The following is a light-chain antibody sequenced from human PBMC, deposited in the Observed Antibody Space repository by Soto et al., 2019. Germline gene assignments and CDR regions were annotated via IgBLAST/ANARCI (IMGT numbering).Light chain of an antibody. CDR3: SSHTSGSTRV. V-gene: IGLV2-14*01. Sequence: VLTQPASVSGSPGQSIAISCTGTSSDVGGYDYVSWYQQQPDKAPKLMIYEVTKRPSGVSNRFSGSKSGNTASLTISGLQSEDEADYYCSSHTSGSTRVFGTGTKVTVL. CDR1: SSDVGGYDY. CDR2: EVT. J-gene: IGLJ1*01.